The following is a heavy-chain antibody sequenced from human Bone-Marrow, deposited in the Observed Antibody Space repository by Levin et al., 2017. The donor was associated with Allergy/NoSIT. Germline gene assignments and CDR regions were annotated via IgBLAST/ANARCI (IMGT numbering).Heavy chain of an antibody. CDR3: APIFGDDSDFDS. D-gene: IGHD4-17*01. CDR1: GGSFSVYF. CDR2: ISHSGST. V-gene: IGHV4-34*01. J-gene: IGHJ4*02. Sequence: PSETLSLTCAVYGGSFSVYFWSWIRQPPGKGLEWIGEISHSGSTNYNPSLKSRVTISVDTSKNQFSLRLGSVTAADTAVYYCAPIFGDDSDFDSWGQGTLVSVSS.